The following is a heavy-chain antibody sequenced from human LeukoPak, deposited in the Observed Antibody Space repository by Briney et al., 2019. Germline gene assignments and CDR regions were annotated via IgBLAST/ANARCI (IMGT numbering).Heavy chain of an antibody. CDR3: AKARYSSGWYYFDY. CDR2: ISGSGGST. Sequence: GGSLRLSCAASGFTFSSYAMSWVRQAPGKGLEWVSAISGSGGSTYYADSVKGRFTISRDNSKNTLYLQMDSLRAEDTAVYYCAKARYSSGWYYFDYWGQGTLVTVSS. J-gene: IGHJ4*02. V-gene: IGHV3-23*01. CDR1: GFTFSSYA. D-gene: IGHD6-19*01.